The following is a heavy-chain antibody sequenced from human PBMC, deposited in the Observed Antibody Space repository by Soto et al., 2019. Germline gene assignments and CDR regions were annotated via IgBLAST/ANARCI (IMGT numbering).Heavy chain of an antibody. Sequence: GGSLRLSCVDSGFTFNNYWMHWVRQVPGKGLVWVSRIKTDGSSSYIYYADSVKGRFTISRDNAKNSVYLQMNSLRAEDTAVYYCARGLGYCNVGSCSGAFDMWGQGTMVTVSS. V-gene: IGHV3-21*01. D-gene: IGHD2-15*01. CDR2: IKTDGSSSYI. CDR3: ARGLGYCNVGSCSGAFDM. J-gene: IGHJ3*02. CDR1: GFTFNNYW.